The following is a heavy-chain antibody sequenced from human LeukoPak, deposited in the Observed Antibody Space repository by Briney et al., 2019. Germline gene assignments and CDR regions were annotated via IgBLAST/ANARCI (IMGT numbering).Heavy chain of an antibody. J-gene: IGHJ4*02. D-gene: IGHD3-16*01. V-gene: IGHV4-59*01. CDR2: IYYSGST. CDR3: ARAVITYGEPVAQGFDC. CDR1: GGSFSTYY. Sequence: PSETLSLTCTVSGGSFSTYYWSWIRQPPGKGLEWIGYIYYSGSTDYNPSLKSRVTMSLDTSKTQFSLNLSSVTAADTALYYCARAVITYGEPVAQGFDCWGRGTLVTVSS.